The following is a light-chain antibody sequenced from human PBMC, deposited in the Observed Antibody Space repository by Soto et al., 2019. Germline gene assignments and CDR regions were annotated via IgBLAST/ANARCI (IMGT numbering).Light chain of an antibody. CDR2: AAS. CDR1: QGISNF. V-gene: IGKV1-9*01. CDR3: LQDYNYPRT. Sequence: DIQLTQSPSFLSASVGDRVTITCRASQGISNFLAWYQQKPGKAPKLLIFAASSLQSGVPSRFSGSGSGTEFTLTITSLQPEDVATYFCLQDYNYPRTFGQGTKLQIK. J-gene: IGKJ2*01.